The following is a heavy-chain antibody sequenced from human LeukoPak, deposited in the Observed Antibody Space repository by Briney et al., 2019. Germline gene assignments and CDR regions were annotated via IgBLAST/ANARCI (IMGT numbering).Heavy chain of an antibody. Sequence: PSETLSLTCTVSGGSISNDGYYWSWIRQHPGKGLEWIGYIYYSGITYYNPSLKSRVTMSVDTSKNQFSLKLSSVTAADTALYYCARYSGTKRDFDYWGQGTLVTVSS. CDR3: ARYSGTKRDFDY. CDR2: IYYSGIT. CDR1: GGSISNDGYY. V-gene: IGHV4-31*03. D-gene: IGHD5-12*01. J-gene: IGHJ4*02.